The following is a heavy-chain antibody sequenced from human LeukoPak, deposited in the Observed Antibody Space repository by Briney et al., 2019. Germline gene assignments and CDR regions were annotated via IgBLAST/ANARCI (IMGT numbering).Heavy chain of an antibody. J-gene: IGHJ4*02. D-gene: IGHD3-10*01. Sequence: SETLSLTCAVYGGSFSGYYWSWIRQPPGKGLEWIGEINHSGSTNYNPSLKSRVTISVDTSKNQFSLKLSSVTAADTAVYYCARLARITMVRGVPPSFDYWGQGTLVTVSS. CDR2: INHSGST. CDR1: GGSFSGYY. V-gene: IGHV4-34*01. CDR3: ARLARITMVRGVPPSFDY.